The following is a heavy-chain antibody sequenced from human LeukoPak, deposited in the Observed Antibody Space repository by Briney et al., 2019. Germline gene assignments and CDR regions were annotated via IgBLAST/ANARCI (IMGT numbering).Heavy chain of an antibody. CDR3: ARFSGWDYYYYYMDV. V-gene: IGHV1-69*01. CDR1: GGTFSSYA. D-gene: IGHD1-26*01. Sequence: GASVKVSCKASGGTFSSYAISWVRQAPGQGLEWMGGITPIFGTANYAQKFQGRVTITADESTSTAYMELSSLRSEDTAVYYCARFSGWDYYYYYMDVWGKGTTVTVSS. CDR2: ITPIFGTA. J-gene: IGHJ6*03.